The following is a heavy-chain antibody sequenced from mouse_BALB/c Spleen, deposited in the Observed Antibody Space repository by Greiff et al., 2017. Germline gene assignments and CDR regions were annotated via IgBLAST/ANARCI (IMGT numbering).Heavy chain of an antibody. Sequence: EVHLVESGPGLVKPSQSLSLTCSVTGYSITSGYYWNWIRQFPGNKLEWMGYISYDGSNNYNPSLKNRISITRDTSKNQFFLKLNSVTTEDTATYYCAREGKLQSGYWGQGTTLTVSS. CDR1: GYSITSGYY. CDR2: ISYDGSN. V-gene: IGHV3-6*02. CDR3: AREGKLQSGY. D-gene: IGHD2-1*01. J-gene: IGHJ2*01.